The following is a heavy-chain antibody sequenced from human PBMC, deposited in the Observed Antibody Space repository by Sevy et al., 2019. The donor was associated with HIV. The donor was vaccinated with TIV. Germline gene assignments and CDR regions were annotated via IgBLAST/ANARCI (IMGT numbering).Heavy chain of an antibody. D-gene: IGHD3-22*01. J-gene: IGHJ4*02. CDR3: ARTDYYDSSGYFYFYY. CDR1: GGTFSTSP. Sequence: ASVKVSCKASGGTFSTSPINWVRQAPGQGLEWMGGIIPLFGTTKYAQKFQGRVRIIADESTSTAFLEMNNLRSEDTAVYYCARTDYYDSSGYFYFYYWGQGTLVTVSS. V-gene: IGHV1-69*13. CDR2: IIPLFGTT.